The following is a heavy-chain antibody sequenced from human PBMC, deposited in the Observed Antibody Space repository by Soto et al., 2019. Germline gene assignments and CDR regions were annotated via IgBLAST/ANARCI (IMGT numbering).Heavy chain of an antibody. CDR3: ARANSSHHHNMFVWYALYHYYVMAV. J-gene: IGHJ6*02. CDR2: ISYDGSNK. V-gene: IGHV3-30-3*01. D-gene: IGHD6-19*01. CDR1: GFTFFNYA. Sequence: PRGSLRLSCAASGFTFFNYAMSWVRQAPGKGLEWVAVISYDGSNKYYADSVKGRFTISRDNSKNTLYLQMNSLRAEDTAVYYCARANSSHHHNMFVWYALYHYYVMAVCGQGTTVIVSS.